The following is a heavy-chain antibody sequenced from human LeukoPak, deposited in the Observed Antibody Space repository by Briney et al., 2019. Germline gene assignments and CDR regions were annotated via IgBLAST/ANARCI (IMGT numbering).Heavy chain of an antibody. CDR3: ARDLRDIVVVPAAPFYYYYMDV. CDR1: GGSISSYY. CDR2: VYYSGST. Sequence: SETLSLTCTVSGGSISSYYWSWIRQPPGKGLECIGHVYYSGSTDYNPSFKSRLTMSVDTSKNQFSLKLSSVTAADTAVYYCARDLRDIVVVPAAPFYYYYMDVWGKGTTVTVSS. J-gene: IGHJ6*03. V-gene: IGHV4-59*12. D-gene: IGHD2-2*01.